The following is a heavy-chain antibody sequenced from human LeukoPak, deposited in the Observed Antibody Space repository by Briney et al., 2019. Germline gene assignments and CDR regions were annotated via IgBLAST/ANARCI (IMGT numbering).Heavy chain of an antibody. CDR1: GYSISSGYY. CDR2: IYHSGST. V-gene: IGHV4-38-2*02. J-gene: IGHJ4*02. CDR3: ARASIGNGYSRPSFDY. Sequence: SETLSLTCTVSGYSISSGYYWGWIRQPPGKGLEWIGSIYHSGSTYYNPSLKSRVTISVDTSKNQFSLKLSSVTAADTAVYYCARASIGNGYSRPSFDYWGQGTLVTVSS. D-gene: IGHD3-22*01.